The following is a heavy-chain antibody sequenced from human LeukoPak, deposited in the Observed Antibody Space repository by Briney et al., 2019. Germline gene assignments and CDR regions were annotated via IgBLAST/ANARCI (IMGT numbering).Heavy chain of an antibody. J-gene: IGHJ4*02. CDR1: GFTFSSYG. V-gene: IGHV3-30*02. CDR2: IRYDGSNK. D-gene: IGHD3-10*01. CDR3: AKGVGSSGRIDY. Sequence: GGSLRLSCAASGFTFSSYGMHWVRQAPGKGLEWVAFIRYDGSNKCYADSVKGRFTISRDNSKNTLYLQMNSLRVEDTAVYYCAKGVGSSGRIDYWGQGTLVTVSS.